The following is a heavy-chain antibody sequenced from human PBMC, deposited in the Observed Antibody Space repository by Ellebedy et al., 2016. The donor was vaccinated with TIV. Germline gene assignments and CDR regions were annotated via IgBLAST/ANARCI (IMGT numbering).Heavy chain of an antibody. CDR1: GFTFSSYA. Sequence: GESLKISCAASGFTFSSYAMSWVRQAPGKGLEWVSAISGSGGSTYYADSVKGRFTISRDNSKNTLYLQMNSLRAEDTAVYYCAKDYLGSYFRIHYFDYWGQGTLVTVSS. CDR3: AKDYLGSYFRIHYFDY. J-gene: IGHJ4*02. V-gene: IGHV3-23*01. CDR2: ISGSGGST. D-gene: IGHD1-26*01.